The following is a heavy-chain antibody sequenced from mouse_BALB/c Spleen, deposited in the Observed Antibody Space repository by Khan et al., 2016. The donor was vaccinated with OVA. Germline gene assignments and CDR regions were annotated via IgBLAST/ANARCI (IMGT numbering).Heavy chain of an antibody. CDR1: GYTFTDYW. J-gene: IGHJ3*01. CDR3: ARGGYGSFAY. D-gene: IGHD2-2*01. V-gene: IGHV1-7*01. CDR2: INPSTGYT. Sequence: VQLQESGDDLVKPGASVKLSCKASGYTFTDYWIHWVKKRPGQGLEWIGYINPSTGYTEYNHKFKDKATLTADKSSSTAYMQLSSLTSEDSAVXYCARGGYGSFAYWGQGTLVTVSA.